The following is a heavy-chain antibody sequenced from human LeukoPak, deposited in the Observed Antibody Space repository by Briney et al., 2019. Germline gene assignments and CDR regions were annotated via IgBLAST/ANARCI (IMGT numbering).Heavy chain of an antibody. CDR3: ARAITFWSGYYSAFDI. CDR2: IYYSGST. V-gene: IGHV4-59*02. Sequence: SETLSLTCTVSGGSVSSYYWSWIRQPPGKGLEWIGYIYYSGSTNYNPSLKSRVTISVDTSKNQFSLKLSSVTAADTAVYYCARAITFWSGYYSAFDIWGQGTMVTVSS. CDR1: GGSVSSYY. J-gene: IGHJ3*02. D-gene: IGHD3-3*01.